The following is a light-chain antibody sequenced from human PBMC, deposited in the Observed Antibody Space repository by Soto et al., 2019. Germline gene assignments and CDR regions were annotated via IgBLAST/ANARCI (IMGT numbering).Light chain of an antibody. V-gene: IGKV3-20*01. CDR3: QQYGGSPRT. Sequence: ESVLTQSPGTLSLSPGERATLSCSASQSVGKSLAWYQQKPGQAPRLLIYGASTRATGIPDRFSGSGSGTDFTLTISRLEPEDFAVYYCQQYGGSPRTFGQGTKVDI. CDR1: QSVGKS. CDR2: GAS. J-gene: IGKJ1*01.